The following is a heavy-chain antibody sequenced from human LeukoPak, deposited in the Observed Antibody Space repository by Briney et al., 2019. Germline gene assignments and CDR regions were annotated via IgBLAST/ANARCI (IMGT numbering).Heavy chain of an antibody. CDR1: GGSINNYY. D-gene: IGHD2-15*01. Sequence: SETLSLTCTVSGGSINNYYRSWIRQPGGKGVVWIGRLYTRGSTNYNPSLKSRVTMSVDTSKNQFSLKLSSVTAADTAVYYCARGRYCSADICSGGDAFDIWGQGTMVSVSS. CDR2: LYTRGST. V-gene: IGHV4-4*07. J-gene: IGHJ3*02. CDR3: ARGRYCSADICSGGDAFDI.